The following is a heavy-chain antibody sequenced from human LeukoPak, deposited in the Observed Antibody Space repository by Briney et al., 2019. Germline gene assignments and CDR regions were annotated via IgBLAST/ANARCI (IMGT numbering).Heavy chain of an antibody. V-gene: IGHV3-23*01. J-gene: IGHJ4*02. CDR2: ITSSASST. Sequence: GGSLRLSCAASGFTFGNYAMTWVRQAPGKGLEWVSTITSSASSTDYADSVKGRFTISRDNSKNTLYLQMNSLRAEDTAVYYCAKNPGGYDYRFDYWGQGTLVTVSS. CDR1: GFTFGNYA. D-gene: IGHD5-12*01. CDR3: AKNPGGYDYRFDY.